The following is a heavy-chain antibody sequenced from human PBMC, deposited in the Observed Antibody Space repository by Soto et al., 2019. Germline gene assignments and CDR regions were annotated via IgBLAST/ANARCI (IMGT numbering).Heavy chain of an antibody. CDR1: GFTFTRYI. CDR2: ISSTTNYR. J-gene: IGHJ4*02. Sequence: PGGSLRLSCAASGFTFTRYIMNWVRQAPGEGLEWVSSISSTTNYRYYGDSMKGRFTISSDNAKTSLYREMNSLRAEDTAVYYCARESEDLTPNCDSWGQGT. CDR3: ARESEDLTPNCDS. V-gene: IGHV3-21*06.